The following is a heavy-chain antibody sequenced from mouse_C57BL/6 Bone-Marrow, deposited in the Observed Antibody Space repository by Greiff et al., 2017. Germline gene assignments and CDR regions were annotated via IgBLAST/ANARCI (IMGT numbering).Heavy chain of an antibody. Sequence: EVQGVESGGDLVKPGGSLKLSCAASGFTFSSYGMSWVRQTPDKRLEWVATISSGGSYTYYPDSVKGRFTISRDNAKNTLYLQMSSLTSEDTAMYYCARQGYYGNYFYYAMDYWGQGTSVTVSS. V-gene: IGHV5-6*01. CDR2: ISSGGSYT. CDR1: GFTFSSYG. D-gene: IGHD2-1*01. J-gene: IGHJ4*01. CDR3: ARQGYYGNYFYYAMDY.